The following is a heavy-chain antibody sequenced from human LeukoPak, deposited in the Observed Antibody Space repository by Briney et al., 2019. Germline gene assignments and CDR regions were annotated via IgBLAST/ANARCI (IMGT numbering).Heavy chain of an antibody. Sequence: SQTLSLTCGISGDSVSSNSAAWIWIRQSPSRGLEWLARTYYRSKWYNDYAVSVQSRITINSDTSRNQLSLQLNSVTPEDTAVYYCVRTLGYGIDVWGRGIAVTVSS. CDR2: TYYRSKWYN. V-gene: IGHV6-1*01. J-gene: IGHJ6*02. CDR3: VRTLGYGIDV. D-gene: IGHD7-27*01. CDR1: GDSVSSNSAA.